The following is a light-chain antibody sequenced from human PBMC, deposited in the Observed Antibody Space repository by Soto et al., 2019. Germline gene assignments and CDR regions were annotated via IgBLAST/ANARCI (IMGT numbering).Light chain of an antibody. CDR3: SSYTSSSTV. Sequence: QSALTQPASVSGSPGQSITISCTGTSSDVGDYNFVSWYQQQPGKATQLMIYEVSNRPSGISNLFSGSKSGNTAPPTISGLQAEDEADYYCSSYTSSSTVFGTGTKLTVL. J-gene: IGLJ1*01. CDR2: EVS. V-gene: IGLV2-14*01. CDR1: SSDVGDYNF.